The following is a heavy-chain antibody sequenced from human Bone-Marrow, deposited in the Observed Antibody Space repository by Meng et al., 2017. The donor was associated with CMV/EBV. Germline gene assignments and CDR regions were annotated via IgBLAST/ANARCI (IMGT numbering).Heavy chain of an antibody. J-gene: IGHJ4*01. CDR1: GFTFSSYA. CDR2: ISYDGSNK. V-gene: IGHV3-30-3*01. Sequence: GESLKISCAASGFTFSSYAMHWVRQAPGKGLEWVAVISYDGSNKYYADSVKGRFTISRDNSKNTLYLQMNSLRAEDTAVYYCARAFSFGVVDYWGHGTLVTVSS. CDR3: ARAFSFGVVDY. D-gene: IGHD3-3*01.